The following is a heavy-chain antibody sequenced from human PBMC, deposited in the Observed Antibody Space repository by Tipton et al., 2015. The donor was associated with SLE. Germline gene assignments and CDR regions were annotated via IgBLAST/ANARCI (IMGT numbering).Heavy chain of an antibody. CDR1: GFTFSSYS. J-gene: IGHJ4*02. D-gene: IGHD1-26*01. Sequence: SLRLSCAASGFTFSSYSMNWVRQAPGKGLEWVSSISSSSSYRYYADSVKGRFTISRDNAKNSLYLQMNSLRAEDTAVYYCARGENSFDSWGQGTLVTVSS. CDR3: ARGENSFDS. CDR2: ISSSSSYR. V-gene: IGHV3-21*01.